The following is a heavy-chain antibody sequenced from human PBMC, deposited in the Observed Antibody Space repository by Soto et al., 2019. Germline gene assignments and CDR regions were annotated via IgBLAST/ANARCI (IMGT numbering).Heavy chain of an antibody. V-gene: IGHV1-2*04. CDR2: INPNSGGT. CDR1: GYTFTGYY. J-gene: IGHJ4*02. CDR3: SRAVAHEGWYDF. D-gene: IGHD3-3*01. Sequence: ASVKLSCKASGYTFTGYYMHWVRQAPGQGLEWMGWINPNSGGTNYAQKFQGWVTMTRDTCISTAYMELSRLRSDDTAVYYCSRAVAHEGWYDFWGQGSLVTVS.